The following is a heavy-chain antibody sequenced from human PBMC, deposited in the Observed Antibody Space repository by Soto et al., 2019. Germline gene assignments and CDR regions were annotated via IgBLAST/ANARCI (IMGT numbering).Heavy chain of an antibody. V-gene: IGHV3-21*01. CDR2: ISSSSSYI. J-gene: IGHJ5*02. Sequence: PGGSPRLSCSAPGFTFSRYCMNWVRQAPGKGLEWVSSISSSSSYIYYADSVKGRFTISRDNAKNSLYLQMNSLRAEDTAVYYCARGQLTPVPWGQGTLVTVSS. D-gene: IGHD1-1*01. CDR1: GFTFSRYC. CDR3: ARGQLTPVP.